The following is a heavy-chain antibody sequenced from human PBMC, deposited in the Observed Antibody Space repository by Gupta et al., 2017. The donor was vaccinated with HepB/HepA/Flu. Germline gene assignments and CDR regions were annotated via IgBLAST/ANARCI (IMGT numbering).Heavy chain of an antibody. J-gene: IGHJ5*02. V-gene: IGHV2-26*01. CDR3: ARNRPIDRGRGVIHWFAP. D-gene: IGHD3-10*01. CDR2: IFSNDEK. Sequence: QVTLKESGPVLVKPTETLTLTCTVSGFSLSNARMGVSWIRQPPGKALEWLAHIFSNDEKSYRKSLKSRLTISKDTSKSQVVRTMTNMDTVETATYDCARNRPIDRGRGVIHWFAPGGQGTMVTVYS. CDR1: GFSLSNARMG.